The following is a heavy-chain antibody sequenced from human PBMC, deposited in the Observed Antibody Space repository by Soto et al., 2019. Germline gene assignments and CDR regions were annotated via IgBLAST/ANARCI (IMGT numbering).Heavy chain of an antibody. CDR1: GGSISSSGYY. CDR3: ARTSGLWFGELWFDP. V-gene: IGHV4-61*08. J-gene: IGHJ5*02. D-gene: IGHD3-10*01. Sequence: SETLSLTCTVSGGSISSSGYYWSWIRQHPGKGLEWIGYIYYSGSTNYNPSLKSRVTISVDTSKNQFSLKLSSVTAADTAMYYCARTSGLWFGELWFDPWGQGTLVTVSS. CDR2: IYYSGST.